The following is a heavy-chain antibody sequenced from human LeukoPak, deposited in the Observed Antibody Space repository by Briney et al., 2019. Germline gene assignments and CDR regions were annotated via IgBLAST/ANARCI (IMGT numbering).Heavy chain of an antibody. V-gene: IGHV3-23*01. J-gene: IGHJ4*02. CDR3: AKGHADSSGYYYFDS. CDR1: GFTLSSYA. D-gene: IGHD3-22*01. Sequence: GGSLRLSCAASGFTLSSYAMSWVRQAPGKGLEWVSGIRGNADTTYYADSVKGRFSIFRDNSKNMLYLQMNSLRVEDTAVYYCAKGHADSSGYYYFDSWGQGTLVTVPS. CDR2: IRGNADTT.